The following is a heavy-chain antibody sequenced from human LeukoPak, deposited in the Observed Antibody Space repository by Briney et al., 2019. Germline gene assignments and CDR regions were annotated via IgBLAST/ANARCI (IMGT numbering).Heavy chain of an antibody. J-gene: IGHJ3*02. CDR1: GGSISSYY. Sequence: SETLSLTCTVSGGSISSYYWSWIPQPPGKGREWIGYIYYSGRTNYNPSLKSRVTISVETSKTQFSLKLSSVTAADTAVYYCARGGAYYYDSSGTVWGAFDIWGQGTMVTVSS. D-gene: IGHD3-22*01. V-gene: IGHV4-59*01. CDR3: ARGGAYYYDSSGTVWGAFDI. CDR2: IYYSGRT.